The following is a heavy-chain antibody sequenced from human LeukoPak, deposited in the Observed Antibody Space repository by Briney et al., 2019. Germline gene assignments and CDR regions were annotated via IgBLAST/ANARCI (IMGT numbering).Heavy chain of an antibody. CDR1: GFTFSSYW. V-gene: IGHV3-74*01. CDR3: ARDNGEGHYYDSSGYYLDAFDI. CDR2: INTDGSST. J-gene: IGHJ3*02. Sequence: PGGSLRLSCAASGFTFSSYWMHWVRQAPGKGLVWVSRINTDGSSTSYADSVKGRFTISRDNAKNTLYLQMNSLRAEDTAVYYCARDNGEGHYYDSSGYYLDAFDIWGQGTMVTVSS. D-gene: IGHD3-22*01.